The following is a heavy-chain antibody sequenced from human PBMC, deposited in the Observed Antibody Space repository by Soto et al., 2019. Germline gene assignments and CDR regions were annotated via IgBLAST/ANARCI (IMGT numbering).Heavy chain of an antibody. Sequence: PGRSPRLSCEASGFTISGCSMYWVLLAPGKGLEWLAYITIRTGNTVYADSVRGRFTISADNAENSVFLQMNSLRDEDTAVYFCVRDRDIYRDMVHADLWGQGTLVTVSS. CDR1: GFTISGCS. J-gene: IGHJ4*01. CDR2: ITIRTGNT. CDR3: VRDRDIYRDMVHADL. D-gene: IGHD5-18*01. V-gene: IGHV3-48*02.